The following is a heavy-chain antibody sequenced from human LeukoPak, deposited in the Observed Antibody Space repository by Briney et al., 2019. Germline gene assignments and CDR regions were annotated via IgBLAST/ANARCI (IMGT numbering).Heavy chain of an antibody. CDR2: INHSGST. V-gene: IGHV4-34*01. Sequence: SETLSLTCAVYGGSFSGYYWSWIRQPPGKGLEWIGEINHSGSTNYNPSLKSRVTISVDTSKNQFSLKLSSVTAADTAVYYCARSTPNYCSSTSCARDYWGQGTLVTVSS. CDR1: GGSFSGYY. CDR3: ARSTPNYCSSTSCARDY. D-gene: IGHD2-2*01. J-gene: IGHJ4*02.